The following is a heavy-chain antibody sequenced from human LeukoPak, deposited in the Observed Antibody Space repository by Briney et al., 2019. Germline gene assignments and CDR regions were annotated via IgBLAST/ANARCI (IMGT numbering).Heavy chain of an antibody. D-gene: IGHD1-7*01. CDR2: IHYSGST. V-gene: IGHV4-59*11. J-gene: IGHJ6*03. CDR3: AKFGNYPVHVSYSYYYLDV. CDR1: GGSISAHY. Sequence: SETLSLICTVSGGSISAHYWSWIRQPPGKGLEYIGYIHYSGSTDSSPSLNSRVTMSVDTSKNQFSLRLSSVTAADTAVYYCAKFGNYPVHVSYSYYYLDVWGKGTTVTVSS.